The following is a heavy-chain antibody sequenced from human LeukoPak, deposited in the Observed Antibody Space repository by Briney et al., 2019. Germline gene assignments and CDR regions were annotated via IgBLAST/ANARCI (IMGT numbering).Heavy chain of an antibody. CDR2: IWYDGSNK. J-gene: IGHJ6*03. Sequence: GGSLRLSCAASGFTFSSYGMHWVRQAPGKGLEGVAVIWYDGSNKYYADSVKGRFTISRDNSKNTLYLQMNSLRAEDTAVYYCARYIAARTNYYYYYYMDVWGKGTTVTVSS. CDR3: ARYIAARTNYYYYYYMDV. V-gene: IGHV3-33*01. D-gene: IGHD6-6*01. CDR1: GFTFSSYG.